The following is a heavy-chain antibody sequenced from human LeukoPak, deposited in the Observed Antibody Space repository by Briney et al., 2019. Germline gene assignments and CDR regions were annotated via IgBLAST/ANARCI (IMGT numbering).Heavy chain of an antibody. J-gene: IGHJ3*02. CDR3: ARNAFDI. Sequence: SEALSLTCTVSGGSISSTNYYWGWIRQPPGKGLEWTGTIYYSGSGSTYYNPSLKSRVTMSIDTSKNQFSLRLSSVTAADTAVYYCARNAFDIWGQGTMVTVSS. V-gene: IGHV4-39*01. CDR2: IYYSGSGST. CDR1: GGSISSTNYY.